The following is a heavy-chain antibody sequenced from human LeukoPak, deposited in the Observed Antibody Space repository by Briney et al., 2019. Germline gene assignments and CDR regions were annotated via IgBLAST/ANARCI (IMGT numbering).Heavy chain of an antibody. CDR2: ISPNSGGT. CDR1: GYTFTAYY. D-gene: IGHD6-6*01. Sequence: ASVKVSCKASGYTFTAYYIHWVRQAPGQGLEWMGWISPNSGGTNYAPKFQGRVTMTRDTSISTAYMELSSLRSDGTAVYYCARDYSSSPPRTFDYWGRGTLATVSS. J-gene: IGHJ4*02. V-gene: IGHV1-2*02. CDR3: ARDYSSSPPRTFDY.